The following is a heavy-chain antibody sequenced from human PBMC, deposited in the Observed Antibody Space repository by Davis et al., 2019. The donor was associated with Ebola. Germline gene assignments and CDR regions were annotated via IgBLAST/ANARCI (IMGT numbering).Heavy chain of an antibody. CDR2: ISRSSSYI. J-gene: IGHJ3*02. CDR3: ARVGEQLALYDAFDI. V-gene: IGHV3-21*01. D-gene: IGHD6-13*01. CDR1: GFTFSSYS. Sequence: GESLKISCAASGFTFSSYSMNWVRQAPGKGLEWVSSISRSSSYIYYADSVKGRFTISRDNAKNSLYLQMNSLRAEDTAVYYCARVGEQLALYDAFDIWGQGTMVTVSS.